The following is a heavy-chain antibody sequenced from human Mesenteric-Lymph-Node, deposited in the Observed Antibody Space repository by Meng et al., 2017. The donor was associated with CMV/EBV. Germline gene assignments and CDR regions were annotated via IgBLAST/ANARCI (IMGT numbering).Heavy chain of an antibody. D-gene: IGHD3-3*01. CDR3: ARDNVLRFLEWSGGFDP. CDR1: GFTFSSYA. J-gene: IGHJ5*02. CDR2: ISYDGSSK. V-gene: IGHV3-30-3*01. Sequence: GESLKISCAASGFTFSSYAMHWVRQAPGKGLEWVTLISYDGSSKYYADSVKGRFTISRDNSKNTLYLQMNSLRAEDTAVYYCARDNVLRFLEWSGGFDPWGQGTLVTVSS.